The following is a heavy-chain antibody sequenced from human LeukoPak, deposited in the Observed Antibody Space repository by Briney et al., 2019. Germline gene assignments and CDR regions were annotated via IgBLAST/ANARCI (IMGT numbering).Heavy chain of an antibody. V-gene: IGHV4-31*03. D-gene: IGHD2-2*01. Sequence: SETLSLTCTVSGGSISSSSYYWGWIRQPPGKGLEWIGYIYYSGSTYYNPSLKSRVTISVDTSKNQFSLKLSSVTAADTAVYYCVRDRGRKYQLRYWYFDPWGRGTLVTVSS. CDR1: GGSISSSSYY. CDR2: IYYSGST. J-gene: IGHJ2*01. CDR3: VRDRGRKYQLRYWYFDP.